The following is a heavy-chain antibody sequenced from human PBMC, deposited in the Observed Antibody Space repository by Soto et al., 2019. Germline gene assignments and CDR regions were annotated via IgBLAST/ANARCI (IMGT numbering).Heavy chain of an antibody. CDR3: ARARVVPAVQFDP. CDR1: GGSISSGGYY. D-gene: IGHD2-2*01. CDR2: IYYSGST. J-gene: IGHJ5*02. V-gene: IGHV4-31*03. Sequence: HVQLQESGPGLVKPSQTLSLTCTVSGGSISSGGYYWSWIRQHPGTGLEWIGYIYYSGSTYYNPSLKSRVTISVDTSKNQCSRKLSSVTAADTAVYYCARARVVPAVQFDPWCQETLVTVSS.